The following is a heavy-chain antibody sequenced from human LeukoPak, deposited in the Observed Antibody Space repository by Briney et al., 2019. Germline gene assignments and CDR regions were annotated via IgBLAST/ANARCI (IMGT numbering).Heavy chain of an antibody. CDR2: IFSGGNT. CDR3: ASGHSFFDY. Sequence: GSLRLSCAASGFTFSSYAMSWVRQPPGKGLEWIGQIFSGGNTYYNPSLKSRVSISADTSRNQFSLRLSSVTAADTAVYFCASGHSFFDYWGHGTLITVSS. J-gene: IGHJ4*01. V-gene: IGHV4-34*12. CDR1: GFTFSSYA.